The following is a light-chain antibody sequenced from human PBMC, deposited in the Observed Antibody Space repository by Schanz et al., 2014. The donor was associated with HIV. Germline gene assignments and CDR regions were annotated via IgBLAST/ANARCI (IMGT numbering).Light chain of an antibody. V-gene: IGLV2-14*01. CDR2: DVS. CDR3: CSYTTTSTYV. J-gene: IGLJ1*01. Sequence: QSALTQPASLSGSPGQSITISCTGTSSDVGGYNYVSWYQQHPGKAPKLMIYDVSNRPSGVSSRFSGSKSGNTASLTISGLQAEDEADYYCCSYTTTSTYVFGAGTKLTVL. CDR1: SSDVGGYNY.